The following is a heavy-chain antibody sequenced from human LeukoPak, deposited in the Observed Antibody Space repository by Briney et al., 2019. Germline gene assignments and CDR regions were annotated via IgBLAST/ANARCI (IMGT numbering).Heavy chain of an antibody. CDR1: GFTFSSYS. CDR2: ISSSSSTI. Sequence: GGSLRLSCAASGFTFSSYSMNWVRQAPGKGLEWVSYISSSSSTIYYADSVKGRFTISRDNAKNSLYLQMNSLRAEDTAVSYCARDNQLLWFGELPDWGQGTLVTVSS. V-gene: IGHV3-48*01. D-gene: IGHD3-10*01. CDR3: ARDNQLLWFGELPD. J-gene: IGHJ4*02.